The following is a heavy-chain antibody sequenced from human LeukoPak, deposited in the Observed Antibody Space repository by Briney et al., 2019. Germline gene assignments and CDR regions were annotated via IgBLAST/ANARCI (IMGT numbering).Heavy chain of an antibody. Sequence: GGSLRLSCAASGFTFSSYAMSWVRQAPGKGLEWVSVFYSGGGTYYADSVKGRFTISRDNSKNTVYLQMNSLRAEDTAVYYCARGDGYNFWDYWGQGTLVTVSS. CDR3: ARGDGYNFWDY. D-gene: IGHD5-24*01. CDR2: FYSGGGT. V-gene: IGHV3-53*01. J-gene: IGHJ4*02. CDR1: GFTFSSYA.